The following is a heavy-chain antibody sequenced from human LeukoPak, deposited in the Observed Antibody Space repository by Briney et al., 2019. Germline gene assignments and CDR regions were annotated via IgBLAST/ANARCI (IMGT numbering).Heavy chain of an antibody. J-gene: IGHJ4*02. CDR3: ARGSGWPRIYPAD. CDR2: IYQSGST. D-gene: IGHD6-19*01. CDR1: GGSISSGGYY. Sequence: PSETLSLTCTVSGGSISSGGYYWSWIRQPPGKGLEWIGYIYQSGSTYYNPSLKSRVTISMDRSKNQFSLRLSSVTAADTAVYYCARGSGWPRIYPADWGQGTLVTVSS. V-gene: IGHV4-30-2*01.